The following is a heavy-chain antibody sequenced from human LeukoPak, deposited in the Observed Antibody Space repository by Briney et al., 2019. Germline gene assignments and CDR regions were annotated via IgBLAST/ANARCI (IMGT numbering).Heavy chain of an antibody. V-gene: IGHV1-69*13. CDR3: ARGDTMIVVVSRPRAAFDI. J-gene: IGHJ3*02. Sequence: SVKVSCKASGGTFINDAFSWVRQAPGQGLEWMGGIVPIFGTANYAQKFQGRVTITADESTSTAYMELSSLRSEDTAVYYCARGDTMIVVVSRPRAAFDIWGQGTMVTVSS. CDR2: IVPIFGTA. CDR1: GGTFINDA. D-gene: IGHD3-22*01.